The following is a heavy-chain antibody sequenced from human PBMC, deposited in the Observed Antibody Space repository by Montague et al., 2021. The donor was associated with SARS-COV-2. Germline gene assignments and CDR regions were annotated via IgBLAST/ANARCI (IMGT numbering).Heavy chain of an antibody. CDR1: GGSISSSSYY. J-gene: IGHJ6*02. CDR2: IHCSGST. CDR3: ARLWDTFYSYYGMDV. V-gene: IGHV4-39*01. Sequence: SETLSLTCAVSGGSISSSSYYWGWIRQPPGQGLEWIGSIHCSGSTYYNPSLKSRVSISVDTSKNQFSLKLSSVTAADTAVYYCARLWDTFYSYYGMDVWGQGTTVTVSS. D-gene: IGHD3-16*01.